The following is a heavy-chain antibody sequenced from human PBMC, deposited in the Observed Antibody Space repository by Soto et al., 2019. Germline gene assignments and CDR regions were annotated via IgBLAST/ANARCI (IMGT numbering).Heavy chain of an antibody. Sequence: QVQLVESGGGVVQPGRSLRLSCAASGFTFSSYGMHWVRQAPGKGLEWVAVISYDGSNKYYADSVKGRFTISRDNSMNTLYLQMNSLRAEDTAVYYCAKDGWIQLWSLDYWGQGTLVTVSS. CDR1: GFTFSSYG. CDR2: ISYDGSNK. CDR3: AKDGWIQLWSLDY. V-gene: IGHV3-30*18. J-gene: IGHJ4*02. D-gene: IGHD5-18*01.